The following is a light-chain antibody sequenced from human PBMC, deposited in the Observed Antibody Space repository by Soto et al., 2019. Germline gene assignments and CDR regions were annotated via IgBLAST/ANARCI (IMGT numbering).Light chain of an antibody. Sequence: EIVLTQSPDTLSLSPGERVTLSCGASQSISNNHLAWYQQKPGQAPRLLIHGTSNRATGIPDRFSGSGSGTDFTLTFSRLEPEDFAVYYCEYYGTSITFGGGTKVEIK. CDR2: GTS. CDR1: QSISNNH. V-gene: IGKV3-20*01. J-gene: IGKJ4*01. CDR3: EYYGTSIT.